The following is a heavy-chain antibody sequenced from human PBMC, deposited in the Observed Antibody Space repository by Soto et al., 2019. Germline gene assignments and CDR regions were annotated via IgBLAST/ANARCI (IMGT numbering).Heavy chain of an antibody. J-gene: IGHJ3*02. D-gene: IGHD3-10*01. CDR1: GASISSGAYY. CDR2: IYYSGST. Sequence: QVQLQESAAGLVKASQTLSLTCTVSGASISSGAYYWTWIRQRPGKGLEWIGYIYYSGSTYYSPSLKSRLSISLDKSKNQFSLRLSSVTDADTAMYFCARARLRAVFAFDIWGEGTMATVSS. V-gene: IGHV4-31*03. CDR3: ARARLRAVFAFDI.